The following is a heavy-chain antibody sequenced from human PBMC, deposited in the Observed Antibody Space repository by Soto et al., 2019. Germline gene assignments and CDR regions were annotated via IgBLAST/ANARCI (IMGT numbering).Heavy chain of an antibody. Sequence: QVQLQQWGAGLLKPSETLSLTCAVYGGSFSGYYWSWIRQPPGQGLEWIGEINHSGSTNYNPSLQVRLTIPVDTSKNKVSLKRSSVSAAVTSVYFCARGVAVAGFRYFDLWGRGTLVTVSS. D-gene: IGHD6-19*01. CDR2: INHSGST. V-gene: IGHV4-34*01. J-gene: IGHJ2*01. CDR3: ARGVAVAGFRYFDL. CDR1: GGSFSGYY.